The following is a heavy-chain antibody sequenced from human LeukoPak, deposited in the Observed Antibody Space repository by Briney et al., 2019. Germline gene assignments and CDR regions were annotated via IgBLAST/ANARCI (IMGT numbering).Heavy chain of an antibody. D-gene: IGHD1-26*01. V-gene: IGHV1-3*01. CDR1: GYTFTSYA. J-gene: IGHJ4*02. CDR2: TNAGNGNT. Sequence: ASVKVSCKASGYTFTSYAMHWVRQAPGQRLEWMGWTNAGNGNTKYSQKFQGRVTITRDTSASTAYMELSSLRSEDTAVYYCARVARSYSGSYSGAFDYWGQGTLVTVSS. CDR3: ARVARSYSGSYSGAFDY.